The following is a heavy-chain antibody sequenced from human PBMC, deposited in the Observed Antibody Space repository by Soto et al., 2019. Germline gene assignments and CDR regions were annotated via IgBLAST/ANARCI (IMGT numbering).Heavy chain of an antibody. CDR1: GGSIKSNDYF. J-gene: IGHJ4*02. D-gene: IGHD2-8*02. Sequence: LQLQESGPGVVKPSETLSLACSVSGGSIKSNDYFWGWVRQPPGKGLEWIASIYSNGGTYDTPSLKSRATVTITTSNNQVFLTVRSVTAADTAVYYCASFLVVATARNDFASWGLGTLVTISS. CDR2: IYSNGGT. V-gene: IGHV4-39*01. CDR3: ASFLVVATARNDFAS.